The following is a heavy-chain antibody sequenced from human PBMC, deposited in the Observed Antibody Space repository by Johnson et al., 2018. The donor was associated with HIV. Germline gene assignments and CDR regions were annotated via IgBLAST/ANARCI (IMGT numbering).Heavy chain of an antibody. CDR1: GFTFTSYA. CDR3: ARDGGQLADAFDI. V-gene: IGHV3-30*04. CDR2: ISYDGGNT. D-gene: IGHD6-6*01. Sequence: QMLLVESGGGVVQPGRSLRLSCAASGFTFTSYAMHWVRQAPGKGLDWVTVISYDGGNTYYADSVKGRFTISRDNSKNTLYLQMNSLRAKDTALYYCARDGGQLADAFDIWGQGTMVTVSS. J-gene: IGHJ3*02.